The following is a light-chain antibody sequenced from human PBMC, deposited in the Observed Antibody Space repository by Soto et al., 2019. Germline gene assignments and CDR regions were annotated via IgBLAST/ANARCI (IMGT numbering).Light chain of an antibody. CDR3: QQYGSSPPRT. Sequence: EIVLTQSPGILSLSPGERATLSCRASQSVSTDFLAWYQQKPGQAPRLLIYGASTRATDVPDRFSGSGSGEDFTLTISRREPEDFAVYYCQQYGSSPPRTFGQGTKVE. CDR2: GAS. CDR1: QSVSTDF. V-gene: IGKV3-20*01. J-gene: IGKJ1*01.